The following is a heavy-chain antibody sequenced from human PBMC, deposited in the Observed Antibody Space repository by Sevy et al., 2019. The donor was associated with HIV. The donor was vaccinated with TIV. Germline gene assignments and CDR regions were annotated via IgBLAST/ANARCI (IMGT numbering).Heavy chain of an antibody. CDR1: GDSVSTNSAV. CDR3: ARAGATIFGIVTMSFDV. Sequence: SQTLSLTCAISGDSVSTNSAVWNWIRQSPSRGLEWLGRTYYRSKWYNDYSVSLKGRLTITPDTSQNQFSRHLKSVTADETAVYFCARAGATIFGIVTMSFDVWGQGTLVTVSS. D-gene: IGHD3-3*01. V-gene: IGHV6-1*01. CDR2: TYYRSKWYN. J-gene: IGHJ4*02.